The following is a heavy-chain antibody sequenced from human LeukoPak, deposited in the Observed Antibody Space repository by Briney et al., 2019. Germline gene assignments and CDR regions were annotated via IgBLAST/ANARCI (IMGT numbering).Heavy chain of an antibody. Sequence: QPGGSLRLSCAASGFTFSGSAMPWVRQASGKGLEWVGRIRSKANSYATAYAASVKGRFTISRDDSKNTAYLQMNSLKTEDTAVYYCTSINYDILTGYYYWGQGTLVTVSS. CDR2: IRSKANSYAT. CDR1: GFTFSGSA. V-gene: IGHV3-73*01. D-gene: IGHD3-9*01. J-gene: IGHJ4*02. CDR3: TSINYDILTGYYY.